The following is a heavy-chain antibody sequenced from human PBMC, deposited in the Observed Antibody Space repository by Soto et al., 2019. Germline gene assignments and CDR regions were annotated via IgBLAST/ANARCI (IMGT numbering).Heavy chain of an antibody. CDR3: ARGRRRLVVLADLGETRKGMDP. CDR1: GFTFNNYA. V-gene: IGHV3-23*01. D-gene: IGHD2-2*01. CDR2: ISGGGDTT. Sequence: EVQLLESGGGLVQPGGSLRLSCAASGFTFNNYAMTWVRQAPGKGLEWVSAISGGGDTTSYADSVKGRFTVSRDGSKNTLYLQMSSLRAEDTALYYCARGRRRLVVLADLGETRKGMDPWGQGTLVTVSS. J-gene: IGHJ5*02.